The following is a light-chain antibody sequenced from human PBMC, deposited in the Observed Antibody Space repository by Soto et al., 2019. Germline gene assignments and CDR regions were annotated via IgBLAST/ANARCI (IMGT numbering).Light chain of an antibody. CDR1: SSNIGSDF. CDR2: ENN. CDR3: AAWDTSLNGGV. J-gene: IGLJ3*02. V-gene: IGLV1-51*02. Sequence: QSVLTQPPSVSAVPGQKVTISCSGSSSNIGSDFVSWYQQLPGTAPPILIYENNKRPSGIPDRFSGSKSATSATLGITGLQTGDEADYYCAAWDTSLNGGVFGGGTKLTVL.